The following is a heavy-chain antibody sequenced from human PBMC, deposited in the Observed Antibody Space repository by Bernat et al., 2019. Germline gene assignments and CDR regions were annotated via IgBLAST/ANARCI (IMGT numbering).Heavy chain of an antibody. V-gene: IGHV3-21*01. J-gene: IGHJ4*02. Sequence: EVQLVESGGGLVKLGGSLRLSCAASGFTFSDYIMNWVRQAPGKGLEWVSSISSSSSYIYYADSVRRRFTISGDNAKNSLYLHVNSLRAEDTAVYYCARCSFNRMDDNIFDYWGQGTLVTVSS. CDR3: ARCSFNRMDDNIFDY. D-gene: IGHD3-10*02. CDR2: ISSSSSYI. CDR1: GFTFSDYI.